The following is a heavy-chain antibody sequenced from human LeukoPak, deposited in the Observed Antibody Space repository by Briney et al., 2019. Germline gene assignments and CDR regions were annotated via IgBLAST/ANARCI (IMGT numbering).Heavy chain of an antibody. D-gene: IGHD1-26*01. V-gene: IGHV3-21*06. Sequence: KAGGSLRLSCAASGFTFHNLTMNWVRKAPGKGLEWVSAITGLSSYMFYADSLKERFTISRDNAKNSVYLQMNNLRADDTALYYCGRVREDSWGQGTLVIVSS. CDR3: GRVREDS. CDR2: ITGLSSYM. J-gene: IGHJ4*02. CDR1: GFTFHNLT.